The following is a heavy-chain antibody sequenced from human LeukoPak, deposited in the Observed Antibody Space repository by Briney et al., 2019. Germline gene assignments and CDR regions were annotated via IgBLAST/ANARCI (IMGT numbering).Heavy chain of an antibody. CDR1: GYTFTGYY. CDR2: VNAGNGNT. J-gene: IGHJ5*02. V-gene: IGHV1/OR15-3*02. CDR3: ARDKGHIVVVPAPVEFDP. D-gene: IGHD2-2*01. Sequence: ASVKVSCKASGYTFTGYYMHWVRQAPGQGLEWMGWVNAGNGNTKYSQEFQGRVTITRDTSASTAYMELSSLRSDDTAVYYCARDKGHIVVVPAPVEFDPWGQGTLVTVSS.